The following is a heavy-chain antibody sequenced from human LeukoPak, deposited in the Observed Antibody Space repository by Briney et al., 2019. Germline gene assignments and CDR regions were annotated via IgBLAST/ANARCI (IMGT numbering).Heavy chain of an antibody. V-gene: IGHV1-2*02. CDR2: INPNSGGT. J-gene: IGHJ4*02. Sequence: ASVKVSCKASGYIFTNYGISWVRQAPGQGLEWMGWINPNSGGTKYAQKFQGRVTMTRDTSISTAYMELSRLRSDDTAVYYCARLADYYGSGEDYWGQGTLVTLS. D-gene: IGHD3-10*01. CDR3: ARLADYYGSGEDY. CDR1: GYIFTNYG.